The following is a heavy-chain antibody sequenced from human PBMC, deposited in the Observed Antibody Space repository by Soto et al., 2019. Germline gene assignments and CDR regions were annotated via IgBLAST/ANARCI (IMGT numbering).Heavy chain of an antibody. D-gene: IGHD3-16*01. CDR3: VGAAPGD. V-gene: IGHV3-53*05. CDR2: LYTDDRT. J-gene: IGHJ4*02. Sequence: EVQLVETGGGWIQPGGSLRLSCAASGFIVSNKHMGWVRQAPGKGLESVSILYTDDRTYYADSVKGRFTISRDNSKNTVSLQMNGLRDEDTAMYYCVGAAPGDWGQGTPVTVSS. CDR1: GFIVSNKH.